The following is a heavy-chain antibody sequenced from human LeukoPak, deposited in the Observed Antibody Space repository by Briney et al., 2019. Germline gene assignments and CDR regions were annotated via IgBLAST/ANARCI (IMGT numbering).Heavy chain of an antibody. V-gene: IGHV4-30-4*01. CDR1: GGSISSGDYY. Sequence: SQTLSLTCTVSGGSISSGDYYWSWIRQPPGKGLEWIGYIYYSGSTYYNPSLKSRVTISVDTSKNQFSLKLSSVTAADTAVYYCARDPSYRGYYCYGMDVWGQGTTVTVSS. CDR2: IYYSGST. CDR3: ARDPSYRGYYCYGMDV. D-gene: IGHD1-14*01. J-gene: IGHJ6*02.